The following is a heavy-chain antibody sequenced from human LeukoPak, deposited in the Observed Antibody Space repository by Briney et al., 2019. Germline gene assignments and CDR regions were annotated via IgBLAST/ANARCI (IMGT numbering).Heavy chain of an antibody. CDR2: ISYDGSNK. Sequence: GRSLRLSCAASGFTFSSCAMHWVRQAPGKGLEWVAVISYDGSNKYYADSVKGRFTISRDNSKNTLYLQMNSLRAEDTAVYYCARDRPEVVGWGQGTLVTVSS. CDR3: ARDRPEVVG. D-gene: IGHD2-15*01. J-gene: IGHJ4*02. CDR1: GFTFSSCA. V-gene: IGHV3-30-3*01.